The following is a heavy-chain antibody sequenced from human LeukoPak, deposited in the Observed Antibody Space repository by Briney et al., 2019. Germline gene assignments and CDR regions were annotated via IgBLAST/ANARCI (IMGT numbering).Heavy chain of an antibody. Sequence: SETLSLTCAVYGGSFSGYYWSWIRQPPGKGLEWIGEINHSGSTNYNPSLKSRVTISVDTSKNQFSLKLSSVTATDTAVYYCARDLWEDETADYFDYWGQGTLVTVSS. CDR3: ARDLWEDETADYFDY. CDR1: GGSFSGYY. CDR2: INHSGST. D-gene: IGHD1-26*01. V-gene: IGHV4-34*01. J-gene: IGHJ4*02.